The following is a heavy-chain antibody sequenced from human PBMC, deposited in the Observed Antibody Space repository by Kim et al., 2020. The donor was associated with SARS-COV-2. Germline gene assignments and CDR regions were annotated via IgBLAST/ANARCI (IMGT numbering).Heavy chain of an antibody. V-gene: IGHV1-69*02. J-gene: IGHJ5*02. D-gene: IGHD3-22*01. Sequence: ASVKVSCKASGGTFSSYTISWVRQAPGQGLEWMGRIIPILGIANYAQKFQGRVTITADKSTSTAYMELSSLRSEDTAVYYCARVGDYYDSSGYSTGNAPWGQGTLVTVSS. CDR3: ARVGDYYDSSGYSTGNAP. CDR1: GGTFSSYT. CDR2: IIPILGIA.